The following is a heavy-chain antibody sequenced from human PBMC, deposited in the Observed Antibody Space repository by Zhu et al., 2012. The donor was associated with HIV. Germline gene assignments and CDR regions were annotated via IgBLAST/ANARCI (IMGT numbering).Heavy chain of an antibody. V-gene: IGHV4-38-2*01. J-gene: IGHJ4*02. CDR3: ARHDRDSSGYYWRGFDY. D-gene: IGHD3-22*01. Sequence: QVQLQESGPGLVKSSETLSLTCAVSGYSISSGYYWGWIRQPPGKGLEWIGNIYHSGSTYYNPSLKSRVTIPVDTSKNQFSLKLSSVTAADTAVYYCARHDRDSSGYYWRGFDYWGQGPWSPSPQ. CDR1: GYSISSGYY. CDR2: IYHSGST.